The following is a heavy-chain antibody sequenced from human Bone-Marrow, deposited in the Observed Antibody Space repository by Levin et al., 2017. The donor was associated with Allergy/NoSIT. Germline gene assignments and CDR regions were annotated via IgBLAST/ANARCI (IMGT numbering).Heavy chain of an antibody. Sequence: ASVKVSCKASGYIFTNYDINWVRQAPGQGLEWMGWMNPNSGDTGYAQKFKGRVTMTRNTSTGTAYMELSSLRSEDTAVYYCARVEQYLVWFDPWGQGTLVTVSS. J-gene: IGHJ5*02. CDR3: ARVEQYLVWFDP. CDR2: MNPNSGDT. V-gene: IGHV1-8*01. CDR1: GYIFTNYD. D-gene: IGHD6-19*01.